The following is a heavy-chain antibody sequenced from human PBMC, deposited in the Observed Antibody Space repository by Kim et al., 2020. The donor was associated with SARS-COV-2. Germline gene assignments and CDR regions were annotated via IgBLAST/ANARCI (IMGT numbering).Heavy chain of an antibody. V-gene: IGHV4-30-4*01. J-gene: IGHJ4*02. CDR1: DGSISSANYY. CDR3: AREPSTNKPLEY. Sequence: SETLSLTCTVSDGSISSANYYLNWLRQPPGKGLEWIGYISYSGSPYYNPSLKRRVTISIDTSKNQVSLKLKSVTAADTSVYYCAREPSTNKPLEYGGQGT. CDR2: ISYSGSP.